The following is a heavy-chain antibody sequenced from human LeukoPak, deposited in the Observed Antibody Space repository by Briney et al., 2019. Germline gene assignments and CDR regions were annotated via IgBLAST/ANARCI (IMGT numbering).Heavy chain of an antibody. CDR1: GGPISNSSYY. D-gene: IGHD3-22*01. V-gene: IGHV4-39*07. J-gene: IGHJ4*02. CDR2: IYYSGST. CDR3: ARVAQTYDFWSGYSYDSSGYYYFGFDY. Sequence: SETLSLTCTVSGGPISNSSYYWGWIRQPPGKGLEWIGSIYYSGSTYYNPSLKSRVTISVDTSKNQFSLKLSSVTAADTAVYYCARVAQTYDFWSGYSYDSSGYYYFGFDYWGQGTLVTVSS.